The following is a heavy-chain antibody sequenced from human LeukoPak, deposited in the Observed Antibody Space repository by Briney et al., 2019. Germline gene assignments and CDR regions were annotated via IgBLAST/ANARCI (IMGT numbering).Heavy chain of an antibody. D-gene: IGHD2-2*01. J-gene: IGHJ4*02. CDR1: GFTFRSYA. V-gene: IGHV3-23*01. Sequence: GGSLRLSCAASGFTFRSYAMSWVRQAPGKGLEWVSSPSVSTYYADSVKGRFTISRDNSKNTLFLQMNSLRAEDTAVYYCAKASPSSYCGTTSCSVNFDYWGQGTLVTVSS. CDR2: PSVST. CDR3: AKASPSSYCGTTSCSVNFDY.